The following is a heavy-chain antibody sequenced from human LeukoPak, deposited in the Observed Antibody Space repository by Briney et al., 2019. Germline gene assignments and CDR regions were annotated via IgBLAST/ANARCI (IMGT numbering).Heavy chain of an antibody. CDR1: GFTFSSYS. CDR2: ISSSSSYI. V-gene: IGHV3-21*01. D-gene: IGHD3-10*01. CDR3: ARDGPSGTHYYYYGMDV. J-gene: IGHJ6*02. Sequence: GGSLRLSCAASGFTFSSYSMNWVRQAPGKGLEWVSSISSSSSYIYHADSVKGRFTISRDNAKNSLYLQMNSLRAEDTAVYYCARDGPSGTHYYYYGMDVWGQGTTVTVSS.